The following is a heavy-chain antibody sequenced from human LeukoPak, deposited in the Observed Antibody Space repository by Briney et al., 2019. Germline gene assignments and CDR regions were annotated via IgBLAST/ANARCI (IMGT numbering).Heavy chain of an antibody. Sequence: SETLSLTCTVSGYSISSGYYWGWIRQPPGKGLEWIGSIYHSGSTNYNPSLKSRVTISVDTSKNQFSLKLSSVTAADTAVYYCASVGAAAGQYNWFDPWGQGTLVTVSS. D-gene: IGHD6-13*01. CDR1: GYSISSGYY. CDR3: ASVGAAAGQYNWFDP. J-gene: IGHJ5*02. V-gene: IGHV4-38-2*02. CDR2: IYHSGST.